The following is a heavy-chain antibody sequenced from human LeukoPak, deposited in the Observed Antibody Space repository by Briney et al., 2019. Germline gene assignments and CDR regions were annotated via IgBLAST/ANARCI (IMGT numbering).Heavy chain of an antibody. CDR2: IYYSGST. D-gene: IGHD3-16*01. Sequence: PSETLSLTCTVSGGSISSGGYYWSWIRQHPGKGLEWIGYIYYSGSTNYNPSLKSRVTISVDTSKNQFSLKLSSVTAADTAVYYCARLPRRGGDLYFDYWGQGTLVTVSS. V-gene: IGHV4-31*03. CDR3: ARLPRRGGDLYFDY. CDR1: GGSISSGGYY. J-gene: IGHJ4*02.